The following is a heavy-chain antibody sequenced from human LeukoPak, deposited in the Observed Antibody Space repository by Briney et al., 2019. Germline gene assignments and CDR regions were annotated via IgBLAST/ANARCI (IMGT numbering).Heavy chain of an antibody. J-gene: IGHJ4*02. CDR3: AREDFRYYYGSGSYYKPLKY. CDR2: INLNSGGT. V-gene: IGHV1-2*02. Sequence: ASVKVSCKASGYTFTSYYMHWVRQAPGQGLEWMGWINLNSGGTNYAKKFQGRVTMTRDTSISTAYMELSRLRSDDTAVYYCAREDFRYYYGSGSYYKPLKYWGQGTLVTVSS. CDR1: GYTFTSYY. D-gene: IGHD3-10*01.